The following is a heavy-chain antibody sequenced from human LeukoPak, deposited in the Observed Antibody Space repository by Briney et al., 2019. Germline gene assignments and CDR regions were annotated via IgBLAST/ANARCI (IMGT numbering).Heavy chain of an antibody. CDR1: GFTFSNYA. V-gene: IGHV3-23*01. D-gene: IGHD2-21*02. J-gene: IGHJ5*02. Sequence: GGSLRLACAASGFTFSNYAMGWVRQAPGKGLEWVSGIMGGGPNTYYAAPVKDRFPISRDNSKNSLSLQMHSLRAEDTADYYCAKSGGDYAWGQGTLVTISS. CDR2: IMGGGPNT. CDR3: AKSGGDYA.